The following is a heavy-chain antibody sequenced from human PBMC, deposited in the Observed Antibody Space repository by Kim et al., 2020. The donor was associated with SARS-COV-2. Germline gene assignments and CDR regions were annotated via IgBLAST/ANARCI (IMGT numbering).Heavy chain of an antibody. CDR3: ARQKQWLAPLDY. V-gene: IGHV4-39*01. D-gene: IGHD6-19*01. CDR2: IYYSGSA. CDR1: GGSISSSSSY. Sequence: SETLSLTCTVSGGSISSSSSYWDWIRQPPGKGLEWIGSIYYSGSAYYNPSLKSRVTISVDTCKNQLSLKLSSVTAADTAVYNCARQKQWLAPLDYWGQRTLVTVSS. J-gene: IGHJ4*02.